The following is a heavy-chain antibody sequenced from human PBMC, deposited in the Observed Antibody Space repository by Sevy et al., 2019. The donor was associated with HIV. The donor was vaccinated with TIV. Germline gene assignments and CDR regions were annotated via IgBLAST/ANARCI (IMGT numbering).Heavy chain of an antibody. V-gene: IGHV3-30-3*01. D-gene: IGHD2-21*02. J-gene: IGHJ4*02. CDR3: AREGADIVVVTAPIDY. Sequence: GGSLRLSCTASGFTFSSYAMHWVRQAPGKGLERVAVISYDGSNKYYADSVKGRFTISRDNSKNTLYLHMNRLRAEETAVYYCAREGADIVVVTAPIDYWGQGPLVTVSS. CDR1: GFTFSSYA. CDR2: ISYDGSNK.